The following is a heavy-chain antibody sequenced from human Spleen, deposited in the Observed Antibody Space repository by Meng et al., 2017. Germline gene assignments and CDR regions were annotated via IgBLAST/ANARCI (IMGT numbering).Heavy chain of an antibody. CDR1: GGSFSDYY. CDR2: INHSGSN. D-gene: IGHD4-11*01. V-gene: IGHV4-34*01. Sequence: QVQLQQWGVRMLEPSENLSLNCVVSGGSFSDYYWSWIPQPPGKGLEWIGEINHSGSNNYNPSLESRATISVDTSQNNLSLKLSSVTAADSAVYYCARGPTTMAHDFDYWGQGTLVTVSS. J-gene: IGHJ4*02. CDR3: ARGPTTMAHDFDY.